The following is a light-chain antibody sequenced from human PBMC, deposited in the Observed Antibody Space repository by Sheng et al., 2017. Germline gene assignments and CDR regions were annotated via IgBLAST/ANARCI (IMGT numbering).Light chain of an antibody. J-gene: IGKJ4*01. CDR2: GAS. Sequence: EIVLTQSPVTLSLSPGERLTLSCRASQSVDTYLAWYQQKVGQAPRLLIYGASSRATGIPDRFSGSGSGTDFTLTISRLEPEDFAVYYCQQYGSSPLTFGGGTKVDIK. V-gene: IGKV3-20*01. CDR3: QQYGSSPLT. CDR1: QSVDTY.